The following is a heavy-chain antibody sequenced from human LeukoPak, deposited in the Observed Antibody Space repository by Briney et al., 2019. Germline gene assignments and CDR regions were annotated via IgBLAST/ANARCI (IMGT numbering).Heavy chain of an antibody. V-gene: IGHV5-51*01. CDR1: VYSFSTYW. Sequence: GESLKISCKVSVYSFSTYWNAWVRQRPGKGLEWMGIIYPGGSETRYDPSFQGQVTISADRSTSTAYLQWSSLRASDTAMYYCARASRDGYNQNFDHWGQGTLVTVSS. D-gene: IGHD5-24*01. CDR2: IYPGGSET. J-gene: IGHJ4*02. CDR3: ARASRDGYNQNFDH.